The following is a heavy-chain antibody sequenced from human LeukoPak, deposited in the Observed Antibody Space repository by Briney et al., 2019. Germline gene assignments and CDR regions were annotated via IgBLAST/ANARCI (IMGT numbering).Heavy chain of an antibody. CDR2: ISGSDDST. V-gene: IGHV3-23*01. Sequence: GGSLRLSCAASGFAFGSYAMGWVRQAPGKGLEWVSAISGSDDSTYYADSVKGRFTTSRDKSKNTLYLQMNSLRAEDTAVYYCAREPGIAAAGFYFDYWGQGTLVTVSS. D-gene: IGHD6-13*01. J-gene: IGHJ4*02. CDR3: AREPGIAAAGFYFDY. CDR1: GFAFGSYA.